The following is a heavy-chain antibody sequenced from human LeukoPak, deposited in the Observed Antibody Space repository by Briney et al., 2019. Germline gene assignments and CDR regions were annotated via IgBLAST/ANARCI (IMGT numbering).Heavy chain of an antibody. V-gene: IGHV4-34*01. CDR1: VGPFSGYY. Sequence: SVPLSLLCTVYVGPFSGYYGSWIRQPPGKGVEGGGQINHSGCTNYNPSPKSRVPILVEPSKKQSFLKLSSVTAADTAMYYCAKVRVQNVVVPAATTQTTYYYHMYVWGKGNTATVSS. J-gene: IGHJ6*03. D-gene: IGHD2-2*01. CDR3: AKVRVQNVVVPAATTQTTYYYHMYV. CDR2: INHSGCT.